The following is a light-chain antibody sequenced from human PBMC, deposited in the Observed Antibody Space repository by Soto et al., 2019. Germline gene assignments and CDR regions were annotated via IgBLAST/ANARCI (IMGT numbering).Light chain of an antibody. J-gene: IGLJ3*02. CDR3: QSYDCSLIGSKV. V-gene: IGLV1-40*01. CDR1: SSNIGAGYD. CDR2: GNS. Sequence: QSVLTQPPSVSGAPGQRVTISCTGSSSNIGAGYDVHWYQQLPGTAPKLLIYGNSNRPSGVPDRFSGSKSGTSASLAITGLQAEDEADYYCQSYDCSLIGSKVFGGGTTVTVL.